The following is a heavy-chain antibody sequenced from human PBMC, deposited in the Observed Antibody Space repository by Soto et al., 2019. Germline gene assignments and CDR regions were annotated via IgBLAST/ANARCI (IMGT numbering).Heavy chain of an antibody. Sequence: GGSLRLSCAASGFTFISYAMHWVRQAPGKGLEWVAVISYDGSNKYYADSVKGRFTISRDNSKNTLYLQMNSLRAEDTAVYYCARDLNLNIFGVVIYYGMDVWGQGTTVTVSS. CDR3: ARDLNLNIFGVVIYYGMDV. CDR1: GFTFISYA. V-gene: IGHV3-30-3*01. J-gene: IGHJ6*02. CDR2: ISYDGSNK. D-gene: IGHD3-3*01.